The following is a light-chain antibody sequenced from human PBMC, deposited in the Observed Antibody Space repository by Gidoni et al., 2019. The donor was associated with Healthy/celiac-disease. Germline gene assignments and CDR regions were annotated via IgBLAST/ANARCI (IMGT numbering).Light chain of an antibody. CDR2: DAS. Sequence: DIQMTQSPSSLSASVGDRVTITCPASQDISNYLNWYQQKPGKAPKLLIYDASNLETGVPSRFSGSGSGTDFTFTISSLQPEDIATYYCQQYDNLLPLTFXGXTKVEIK. CDR1: QDISNY. J-gene: IGKJ4*01. CDR3: QQYDNLLPLT. V-gene: IGKV1-33*01.